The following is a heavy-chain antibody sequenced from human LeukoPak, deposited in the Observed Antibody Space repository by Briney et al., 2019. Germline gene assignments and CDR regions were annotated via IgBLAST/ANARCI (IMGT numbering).Heavy chain of an antibody. J-gene: IGHJ5*02. CDR1: GGSISSSSYY. D-gene: IGHD6-13*01. CDR2: IYYSGST. CDR3: ARGLYSSSWSLGARFDP. Sequence: NPSETLSLTCTVSGGSISSSSYYWGWIRQPPGKGLEWIGSIYYSGSTYYNPSLKSRVTISVDTSKNQFSLKLSSVTAADTAVYYCARGLYSSSWSLGARFDPWGQGTLVTVSS. V-gene: IGHV4-39*01.